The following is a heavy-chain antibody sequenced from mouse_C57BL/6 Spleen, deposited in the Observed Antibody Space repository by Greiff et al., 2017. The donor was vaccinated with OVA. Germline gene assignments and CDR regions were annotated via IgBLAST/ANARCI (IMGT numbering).Heavy chain of an antibody. D-gene: IGHD2-1*01. J-gene: IGHJ3*01. Sequence: QVQLQQPGTELVKPGASVKLSCKASGYTFTSYWMHWVKQRPGQGLEWIGNINPSNGGTNYNEKFKSKATLTVDKSSSTAYMQLSSLTSEDSAVYYGARGGTYLLWPVGFAYWGQGTLVTVSA. V-gene: IGHV1-53*01. CDR1: GYTFTSYW. CDR3: ARGGTYLLWPVGFAY. CDR2: INPSNGGT.